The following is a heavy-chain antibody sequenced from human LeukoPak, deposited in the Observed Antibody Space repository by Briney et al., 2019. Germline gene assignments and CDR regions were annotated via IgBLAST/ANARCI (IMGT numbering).Heavy chain of an antibody. Sequence: GASVKVSCKASGYTFTSYGISWVRQAPGQGLEWMGRIIPILGIANYAQKFQGRVTITADKSTSTAYMELSSLRSEDTAVYYCARSWRYCSSTSCYVDYWGQGTLVTVSS. D-gene: IGHD2-2*01. J-gene: IGHJ4*02. CDR1: GYTFTSYG. V-gene: IGHV1-69*04. CDR3: ARSWRYCSSTSCYVDY. CDR2: IIPILGIA.